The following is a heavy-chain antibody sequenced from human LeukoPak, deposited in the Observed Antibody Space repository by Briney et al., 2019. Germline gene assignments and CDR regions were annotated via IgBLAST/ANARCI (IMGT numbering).Heavy chain of an antibody. Sequence: PGGSLRLACAASGFTFSSYAMSWVRQAPGKGLEWVSAISGSGGSTYYADSVKGRFTISRDNSKNTLYLQMNSLRAEDTAVYYCANVREVGARPFDYWGQGTLVTVSS. J-gene: IGHJ4*02. D-gene: IGHD1-26*01. CDR3: ANVREVGARPFDY. CDR2: ISGSGGST. CDR1: GFTFSSYA. V-gene: IGHV3-23*01.